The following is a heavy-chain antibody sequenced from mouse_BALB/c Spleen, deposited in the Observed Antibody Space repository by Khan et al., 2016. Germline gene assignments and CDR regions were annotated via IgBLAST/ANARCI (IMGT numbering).Heavy chain of an antibody. CDR3: SRKGARKSYAMDY. CDR1: GFTFSSFG. J-gene: IGHJ4*01. CDR2: ISSGSSTI. V-gene: IGHV5-17*02. Sequence: EVELVESGGGLVQPGGSRKLSCAASGFTFSSFGMHWVRQAPEKGLAWVAYISSGSSTIYYADTVKGRFTISRDNPKNTLFLQMTSLRAEDSAIYYCSRKGARKSYAMDYWGQGTSVTVSS.